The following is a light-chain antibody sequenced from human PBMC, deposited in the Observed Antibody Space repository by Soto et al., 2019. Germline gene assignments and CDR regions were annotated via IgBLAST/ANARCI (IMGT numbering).Light chain of an antibody. Sequence: QSALTQPASVSGSPGQSITISCTGTSSNVGSYKLVSWYQQHPGKAPKLMIYEVNNRPSGVSNRFSGSKSGNTASLTISGLQAEDEADYYCSSYSSGSTLWVFGGGTKLTVL. V-gene: IGLV2-14*02. J-gene: IGLJ3*02. CDR3: SSYSSGSTLWV. CDR1: SSNVGSYKL. CDR2: EVN.